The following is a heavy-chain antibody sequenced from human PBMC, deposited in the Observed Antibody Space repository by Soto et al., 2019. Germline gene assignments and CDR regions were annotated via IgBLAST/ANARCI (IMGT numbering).Heavy chain of an antibody. V-gene: IGHV1-69*01. Sequence: QVQLVQSGAEVKKPGSSVKVSCKTSGGTFSRYAISWVRQAPGQGLEWMGGIIPIFGTANYAQKFQGRVTITADESTSTAYMELSSLRSEDTAVYYCARGRVAARNYYYYGMDVWGQGTTVPVSS. CDR2: IIPIFGTA. D-gene: IGHD6-6*01. CDR1: GGTFSRYA. CDR3: ARGRVAARNYYYYGMDV. J-gene: IGHJ6*02.